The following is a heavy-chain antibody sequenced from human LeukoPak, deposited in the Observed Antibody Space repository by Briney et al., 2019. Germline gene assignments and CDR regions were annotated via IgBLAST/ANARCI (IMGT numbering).Heavy chain of an antibody. V-gene: IGHV4-30-2*01. CDR1: GGSISSGGYY. CDR3: ARDPSYYDFLRVTY. CDR2: IYHSGST. D-gene: IGHD3-3*01. J-gene: IGHJ4*02. Sequence: PSETLSLTCTVSGGSISSGGYYWSWIRQPPGKGLEWIGYIYHSGSTYYNPSLKSRVTISVDRSKNRFSLKLSSVTAADTAVYYCARDPSYYDFLRVTYWGQGTLVTVSS.